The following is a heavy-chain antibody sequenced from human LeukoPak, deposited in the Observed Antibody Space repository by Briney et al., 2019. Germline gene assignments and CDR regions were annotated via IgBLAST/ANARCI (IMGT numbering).Heavy chain of an antibody. V-gene: IGHV3-23*01. Sequence: GGSLRLSCAASGFTFSSYAMSWVRQAPGKGLEWVSAISGSGGSTYYADSVKGRFTISRDSAKNSLYLQMNSLRAEDTAVYYCAREEWAAVAGTGYFDYWGQGTLVTVSS. CDR1: GFTFSSYA. D-gene: IGHD6-19*01. J-gene: IGHJ4*02. CDR3: AREEWAAVAGTGYFDY. CDR2: ISGSGGST.